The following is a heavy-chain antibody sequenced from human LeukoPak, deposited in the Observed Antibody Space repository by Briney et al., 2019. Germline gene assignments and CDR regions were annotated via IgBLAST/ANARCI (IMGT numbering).Heavy chain of an antibody. CDR3: ARGFSGRAYYYYGMDV. CDR2: ISYDGSNK. D-gene: IGHD5-12*01. Sequence: PGRSLRLSCAASGFTFDDYAMHWVRQAPGKGLEWVAVISYDGSNKYYADSVKGRFTISRDNSRNTLYLQMNSLRAEDTAVYYCARGFSGRAYYYYGMDVWGQGTTVTVSS. V-gene: IGHV3-30-3*01. CDR1: GFTFDDYA. J-gene: IGHJ6*02.